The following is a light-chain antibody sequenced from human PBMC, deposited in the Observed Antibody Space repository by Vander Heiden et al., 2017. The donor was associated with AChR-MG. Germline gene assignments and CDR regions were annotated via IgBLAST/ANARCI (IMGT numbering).Light chain of an antibody. J-gene: IGKJ1*01. CDR3: QQNGSSPQT. CDR1: QSVSSSY. V-gene: IGKV3-20*01. Sequence: EIELTQSPGTLSLSPGERATLSCRASQSVSSSYVAWYQQKPGQAPMLLNYGSSSRATGIPDRFSGSGSATDFTLTISRLEPEDFAVYYCQQNGSSPQTFGQGTKVEIK. CDR2: GSS.